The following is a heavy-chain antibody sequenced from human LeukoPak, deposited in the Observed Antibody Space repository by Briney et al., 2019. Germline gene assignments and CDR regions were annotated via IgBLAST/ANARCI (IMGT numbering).Heavy chain of an antibody. J-gene: IGHJ3*01. CDR1: RASFSGDF. D-gene: IGHD2-8*02. V-gene: IGHV4-34*01. CDR2: MNESGRT. Sequence: SETLSLTCAVYRASFSGDFWGWVRQTGGKGREWLGEMNESGRTKYNPSLKSRVTISVAVSMNQYSLRLTSVTAADTAVYYCARKGFVESTGWRGAFDFWGQGTMVTVSS. CDR3: ARKGFVESTGWRGAFDF.